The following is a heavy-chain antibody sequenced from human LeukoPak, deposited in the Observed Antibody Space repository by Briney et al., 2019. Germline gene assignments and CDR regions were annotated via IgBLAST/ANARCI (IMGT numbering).Heavy chain of an antibody. CDR2: INSRGST. CDR3: ARADNLNAFDY. V-gene: IGHV4-31*03. D-gene: IGHD1-1*01. Sequence: SETLSLTCTVSGGSISSGAYFWTWIRQHPGKGLEWIGYINSRGSTFHNPSLKSRVTISVHTSKNQFSLKLSSVTAADTAVYYCARADNLNAFDYWGQGTLLSVSS. CDR1: GGSISSGAYF. J-gene: IGHJ4*02.